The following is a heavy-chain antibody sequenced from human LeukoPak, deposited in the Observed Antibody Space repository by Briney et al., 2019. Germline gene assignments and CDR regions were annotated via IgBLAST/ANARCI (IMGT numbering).Heavy chain of an antibody. V-gene: IGHV1-69*04. J-gene: IGHJ4*02. D-gene: IGHD6-13*01. CDR1: GGTFSSYA. CDR2: IIPILGIA. CDR3: ARVGSTLRYFDY. Sequence: ASVKVSCKASGGTFSSYAISWVRQAPGQGLEWMGRIIPILGIANYAQKFQGRVTITADKSTSTAYMELSSLRSEDTAVYYCARVGSTLRYFDYWGQGTLVTVSS.